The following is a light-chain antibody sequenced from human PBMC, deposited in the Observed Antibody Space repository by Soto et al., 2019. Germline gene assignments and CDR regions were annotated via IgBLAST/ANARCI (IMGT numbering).Light chain of an antibody. CDR3: QQYGSSGT. J-gene: IGKJ1*01. CDR1: QSVSNNY. V-gene: IGKV3-20*01. Sequence: TQYPSTLSASVGDRVTITCRASQSVSNNYLAWYQQKPGQAPRLLIYGASNRATGIPDRFSGSGSGTDFTLTISRLEPEDFAVYYCQQYGSSGTFGQGTKVDVK. CDR2: GAS.